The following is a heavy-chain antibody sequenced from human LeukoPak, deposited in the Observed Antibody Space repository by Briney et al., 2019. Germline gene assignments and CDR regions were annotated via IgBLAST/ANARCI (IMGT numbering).Heavy chain of an antibody. CDR2: IIPILGIA. CDR1: GGTFSSYA. CDR3: ARDRSGYDLGVDY. J-gene: IGHJ4*02. V-gene: IGHV1-69*04. Sequence: SVKVSCKASGGTFSSYAISWVRQAPGQGLEWMGRIIPILGIANYAQKFQGGVTITADKSTSTAYMELSSLRSEDTAVYYCARDRSGYDLGVDYWGQGTLVTVSS. D-gene: IGHD5-12*01.